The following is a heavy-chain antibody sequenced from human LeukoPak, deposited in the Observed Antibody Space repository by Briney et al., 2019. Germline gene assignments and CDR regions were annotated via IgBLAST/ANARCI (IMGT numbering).Heavy chain of an antibody. Sequence: GMSLRLSCEASGFSFSSYEMNWVRQAPGKGLEWLSYISYTGAKKYYADSVKGRFTTSRDNAKNELYLQMNSLRAEDTAVYFCARVFVGENFDYWGQGTLVTVSS. J-gene: IGHJ4*02. V-gene: IGHV3-48*03. CDR1: GFSFSSYE. CDR3: ARVFVGENFDY. D-gene: IGHD3-10*02. CDR2: ISYTGAKK.